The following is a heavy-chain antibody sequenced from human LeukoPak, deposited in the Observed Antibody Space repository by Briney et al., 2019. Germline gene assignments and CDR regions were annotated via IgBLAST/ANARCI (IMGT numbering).Heavy chain of an antibody. J-gene: IGHJ3*02. V-gene: IGHV5-51*01. Sequence: GEPLKISCKGSGYNFPSYLIAWVGQIPGKGLEWMGIIYPGDCNTRYSPSFQGQVTISADKSISTAYLQWSSLKASDTAMYYCARSSDSGAAVRYAFDIWGQGTMVTVSS. D-gene: IGHD3-10*01. CDR2: IYPGDCNT. CDR3: ARSSDSGAAVRYAFDI. CDR1: GYNFPSYL.